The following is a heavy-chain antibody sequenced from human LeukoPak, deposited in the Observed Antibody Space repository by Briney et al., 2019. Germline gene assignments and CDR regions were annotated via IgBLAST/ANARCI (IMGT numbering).Heavy chain of an antibody. CDR1: GFTFSSHW. J-gene: IGHJ6*02. D-gene: IGHD6-13*01. V-gene: IGHV3-7*01. Sequence: GGSLRLSCAASGFTFSSHWMSWVRQAPGRGLEWVANIKQDGSEKFHVDSVKGRFTISRDNSKNTLYLQMNSLRAEDTAVYYCAKDRRSSSWLDSSYYYYYGMDVWGQGTTVTVSS. CDR2: IKQDGSEK. CDR3: AKDRRSSSWLDSSYYYYYGMDV.